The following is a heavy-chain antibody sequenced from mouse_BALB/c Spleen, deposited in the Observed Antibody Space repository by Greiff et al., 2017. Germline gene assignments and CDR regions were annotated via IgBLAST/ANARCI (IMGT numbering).Heavy chain of an antibody. D-gene: IGHD2-14*01. V-gene: IGHV5-17*02. Sequence: QVVESGGGLVQPGGSRKLSCAASGFTFSSFGMHWVRQAPEKGLEWVAYISSGSSTIYYADTVKGRFTISRDNPKNTLFLQMTSLRSEDTAMYYCAREGAYRYDGYYAMDYWGQGTSVTVSS. CDR3: AREGAYRYDGYYAMDY. CDR2: ISSGSSTI. J-gene: IGHJ4*01. CDR1: GFTFSSFG.